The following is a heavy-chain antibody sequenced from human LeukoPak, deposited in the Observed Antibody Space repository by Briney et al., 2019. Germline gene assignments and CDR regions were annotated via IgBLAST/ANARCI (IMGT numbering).Heavy chain of an antibody. CDR3: ARAASYCSSTSCYTLDY. V-gene: IGHV1-69*01. Sequence: GSSVKVSCKASGGTFSSYAISWVRQAPGQGLEWMGGIIPIFGTANYAQKFQGRVTITADESTSTAYMELSSLRSEDTAVYCCARAASYCSSTSCYTLDYWGQGTLVTVSS. D-gene: IGHD2-2*01. CDR1: GGTFSSYA. CDR2: IIPIFGTA. J-gene: IGHJ4*02.